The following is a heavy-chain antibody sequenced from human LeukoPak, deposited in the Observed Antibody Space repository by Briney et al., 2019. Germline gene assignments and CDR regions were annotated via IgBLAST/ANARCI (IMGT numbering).Heavy chain of an antibody. J-gene: IGHJ6*03. CDR2: INTNTGNP. CDR1: GYTFTSYG. Sequence: ASVTVSCKASGYTFTSYGISWVRQAPGQGLEWMGWINTNTGNPTYAQGFTGRLVFSFDTSVSTAYLQISSLKAGDTAVYYCARVSVYYGSGSYFLVPTTDYYYMDVWGKGTTVTVSS. D-gene: IGHD3-10*01. CDR3: ARVSVYYGSGSYFLVPTTDYYYMDV. V-gene: IGHV7-4-1*02.